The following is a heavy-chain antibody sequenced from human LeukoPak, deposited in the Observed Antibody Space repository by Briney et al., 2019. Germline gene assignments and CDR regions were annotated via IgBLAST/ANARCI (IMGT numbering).Heavy chain of an antibody. CDR2: T. D-gene: IGHD1-26*01. V-gene: IGHV4-39*07. J-gene: IGHJ6*02. CDR1: GGSLTDGDYY. CDR3: VRILGRYQEGMDV. Sequence: SETLSLTCTVSGGSLTDGDYYWGWVRQPPGTGLQWIATTYEGASLKSRVSISLDTSKNQFFLRLTSVTAADTAVYYCVRILGRYQEGMDVWGPGITVTVSS.